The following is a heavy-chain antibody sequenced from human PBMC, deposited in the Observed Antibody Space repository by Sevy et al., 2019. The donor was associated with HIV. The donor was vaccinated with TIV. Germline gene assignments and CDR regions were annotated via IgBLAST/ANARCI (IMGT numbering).Heavy chain of an antibody. CDR3: ARGPPDGSYDYFDS. D-gene: IGHD1-26*01. J-gene: IGHJ4*02. CDR1: GFTFNNFN. Sequence: GGSLRLSCAASGFTFNNFNMNWVRQAPGKGLQWVSSISGSSNYIYYAESLKGRFIISRENVKDTVFLQMNSLRADDTAVYYCARGPPDGSYDYFDSWGQGTLVTVSS. V-gene: IGHV3-21*06. CDR2: ISGSSNYI.